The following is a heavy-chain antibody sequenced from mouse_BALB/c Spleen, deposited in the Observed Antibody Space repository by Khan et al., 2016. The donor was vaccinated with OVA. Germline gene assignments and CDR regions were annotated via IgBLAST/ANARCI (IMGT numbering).Heavy chain of an antibody. J-gene: IGHJ3*01. D-gene: IGHD2-14*01. CDR1: GDSITSGY. CDR2: MIYTGYT. CDR3: ASSTYRYAIAY. Sequence: EVQLQESGPSLVKPSQTLSLTCSVTGDSITSGYWSWIRKFPGNKLEYMGYMIYTGYTDYNPSPKSRIAIIPHTSKNQYYLQLNSVTTEDTASCYCASSTYRYAIAYWGQGTLVTVSA. V-gene: IGHV3-8*02.